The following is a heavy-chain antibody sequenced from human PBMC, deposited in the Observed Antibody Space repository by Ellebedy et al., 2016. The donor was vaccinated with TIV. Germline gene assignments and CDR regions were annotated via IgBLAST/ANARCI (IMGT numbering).Heavy chain of an antibody. CDR2: INHSGST. CDR3: ARLNVDTSNFDY. CDR1: GGSFSGYY. Sequence: SETLSLXCAVYGGSFSGYYWSWIRQHPGKGLEWIGEINHSGSTNYNPSLKSRLTVSVDTSKNQFSLKLRSVTAADTAVYYCARLNVDTSNFDYWGQGTLVTVSS. V-gene: IGHV4-34*01. J-gene: IGHJ4*02. D-gene: IGHD5-18*01.